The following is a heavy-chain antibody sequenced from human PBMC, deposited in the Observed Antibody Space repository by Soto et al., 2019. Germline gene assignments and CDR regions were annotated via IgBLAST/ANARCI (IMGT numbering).Heavy chain of an antibody. J-gene: IGHJ4*02. CDR1: SDSITTNNW. CDR3: ATSGSSGNYYFFHY. CDR2: IHYSGST. V-gene: IGHV4-4*02. Sequence: QVQLQESGPGLVKPSGTLSLTCAISSDSITTNNWWSWVRQTPDKGLECIGDIHYSGSTNYNPSLNSRLTISIVKSRKQISLTLDSVTATDTALYYCATSGSSGNYYFFHYWGQGTLVTVSS. D-gene: IGHD6-6*01.